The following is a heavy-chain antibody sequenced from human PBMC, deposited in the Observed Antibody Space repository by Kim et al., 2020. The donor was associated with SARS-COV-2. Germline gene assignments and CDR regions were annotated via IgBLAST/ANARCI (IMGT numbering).Heavy chain of an antibody. D-gene: IGHD1-1*01. CDR3: ARVRRSGTTDWFDP. J-gene: IGHJ5*02. Sequence: GGSLRLSCVASGFLFSRYWMSWVRQAPGKGLEWVANIKQDESENYYVDSVKGRFTISRDNAKNSVYLQMNSLRADDTAVYYCARVRRSGTTDWFDPWGQGTLVTVSS. V-gene: IGHV3-7*03. CDR2: IKQDESEN. CDR1: GFLFSRYW.